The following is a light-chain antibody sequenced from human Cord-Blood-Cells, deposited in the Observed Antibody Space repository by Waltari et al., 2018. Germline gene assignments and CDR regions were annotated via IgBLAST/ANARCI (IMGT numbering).Light chain of an antibody. CDR2: AAS. CDR1: QSISSY. Sequence: DIQMTQSPSSLSASVGDRVTITCRASQSISSYLNWYQQKPGKAPKLLIYAASSLQSGVPSMFSGSGSGTDCTLTISSLQPEDFATYYCQQSYSTPRTFGQGTKVEIK. CDR3: QQSYSTPRT. J-gene: IGKJ1*01. V-gene: IGKV1-39*01.